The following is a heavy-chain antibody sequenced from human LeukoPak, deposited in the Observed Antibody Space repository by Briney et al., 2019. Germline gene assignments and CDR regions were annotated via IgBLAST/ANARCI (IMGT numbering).Heavy chain of an antibody. CDR3: ARVGYSGFMDV. Sequence: PGGSLRLSCEASGFTFSSYAMSWVRQAPGKGPEWVSAISDGGGGTYYADSVKGRFTISRDSSKNTLYLQMNSLRAEDTAVYYCARVGYSGFMDVRGQGTTVTVSS. CDR1: GFTFSSYA. V-gene: IGHV3-23*01. D-gene: IGHD6-13*01. CDR2: ISDGGGGT. J-gene: IGHJ6*02.